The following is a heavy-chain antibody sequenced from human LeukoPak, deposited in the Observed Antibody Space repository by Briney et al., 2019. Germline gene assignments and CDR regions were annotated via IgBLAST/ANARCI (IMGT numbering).Heavy chain of an antibody. CDR1: SGSISSGGYY. J-gene: IGHJ4*02. CDR3: ASESTYRYNY. D-gene: IGHD5-18*01. CDR2: IYYSGST. Sequence: SQTLSLTCTVSSGSISSGGYYWSWIRQHPGKGLEWIGYIYYSGSTYYNPSLKSRVTISIDTSKNQFSLKLSSVTAADTAVYYCASESTYRYNYWGQGTLVTVFS. V-gene: IGHV4-31*03.